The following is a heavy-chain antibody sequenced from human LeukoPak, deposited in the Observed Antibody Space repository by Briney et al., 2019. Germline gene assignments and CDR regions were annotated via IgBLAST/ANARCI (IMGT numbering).Heavy chain of an antibody. V-gene: IGHV3-7*01. CDR3: ARDSGGYYYYYGMDV. Sequence: SGGSLRLSCAASGFTFSSYCMSWVRQAPGKGLEWVANIKHDGSDKYYVDSVKGRFTISRDNAKNSLYLQMNSLRAEDTAVYYCARDSGGYYYYYGMDVWGQGTTVTVSS. CDR1: GFTFSSYC. D-gene: IGHD2-15*01. J-gene: IGHJ6*02. CDR2: IKHDGSDK.